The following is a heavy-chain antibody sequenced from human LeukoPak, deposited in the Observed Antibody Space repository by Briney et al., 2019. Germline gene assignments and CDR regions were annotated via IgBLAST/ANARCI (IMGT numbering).Heavy chain of an antibody. J-gene: IGHJ3*01. CDR3: AKARIAAAGTGAFDV. V-gene: IGHV3-23*01. CDR1: GFTVSSYG. Sequence: GGSLRLSCAASGFTVSSYGMTWVRQAPGKGLEWVSAFSATDGSAQYAESVRGRFTISRDNSKSSLYLQMNSLRDEDTAVYYCAKARIAAAGTGAFDVWGQGTMVTVSS. CDR2: FSATDGSA. D-gene: IGHD6-13*01.